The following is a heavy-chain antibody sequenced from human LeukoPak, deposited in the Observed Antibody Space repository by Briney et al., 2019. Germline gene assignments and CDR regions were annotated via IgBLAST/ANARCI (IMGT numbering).Heavy chain of an antibody. CDR2: IEASGGAT. Sequence: GESLRLSCAASGFTFSGYAMYWVRQAPGKGLEWVSSIEASGGATYYADSVKGRFTISRDNSKNTFYLQMNSLRAEDTALYYCAKGSGSGWYGWFAPWGQGTLVTVSS. V-gene: IGHV3-23*01. J-gene: IGHJ5*02. CDR1: GFTFSGYA. CDR3: AKGSGSGWYGWFAP. D-gene: IGHD6-19*01.